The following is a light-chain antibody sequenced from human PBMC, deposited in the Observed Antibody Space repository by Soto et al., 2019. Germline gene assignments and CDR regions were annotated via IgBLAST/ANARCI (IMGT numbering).Light chain of an antibody. CDR1: KDISNY. CDR2: DAS. CDR3: QQYDNLPIT. J-gene: IGKJ4*01. Sequence: DIQLNQSPSYLSASVGDRVTITCKASKDISNYVNGYQQSPGKATQLLIYDASNLETGVPSRFSASGSGTDCTFTISSLQPADIATYYCQQYDNLPITFGGGTKVDI. V-gene: IGKV1-33*01.